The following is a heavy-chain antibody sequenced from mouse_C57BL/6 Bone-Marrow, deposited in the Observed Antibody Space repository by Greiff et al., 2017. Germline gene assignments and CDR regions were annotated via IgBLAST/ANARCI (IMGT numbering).Heavy chain of an antibody. CDR3: ASYSVNAMDY. CDR1: GYTFTGYW. J-gene: IGHJ4*01. CDR2: ILPGSGST. Sequence: QVQLQQSGAELMKPGASVKLSCKATGYTFTGYWIEWVKQRPGHGLEWIGEILPGSGSTNYNEKFKSKATLTVDTSSSTAYMQLSSLTSEDSAVYYCASYSVNAMDYWGQGTSVTVSS. V-gene: IGHV1-9*01. D-gene: IGHD2-12*01.